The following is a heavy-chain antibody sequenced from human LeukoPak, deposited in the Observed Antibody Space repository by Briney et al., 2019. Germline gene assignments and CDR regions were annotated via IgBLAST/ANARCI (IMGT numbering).Heavy chain of an antibody. CDR1: GFTFSSYR. CDR2: IKQDGSEK. D-gene: IGHD3-10*01. CDR3: GRITQVRAVSTFDY. Sequence: GGSLRDLCAASGFTFSSYRMSWVRQAPGKGLEWVANIKQDGSEKYYVDSVKGRFTISRDNAKNSLYLQMNSLRAEDTAVYYCGRITQVRAVSTFDYWGQGTLVTVSS. V-gene: IGHV3-7*02. J-gene: IGHJ4*02.